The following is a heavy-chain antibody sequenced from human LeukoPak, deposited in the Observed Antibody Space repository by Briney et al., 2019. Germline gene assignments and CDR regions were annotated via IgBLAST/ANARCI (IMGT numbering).Heavy chain of an antibody. CDR2: ISSSSSYI. V-gene: IGHV3-21*01. D-gene: IGHD5-12*01. J-gene: IGHJ4*02. CDR3: AKDSSKIRTFIVPTKGYFDY. CDR1: GFTFSSYS. Sequence: GGSLRLSCAASGFTFSSYSMNWVRQAPGKGLEWVSSISSSSSYIYYADSVKGRFTISRDNAKNSLYLQMNSLRGEDTAVYYCAKDSSKIRTFIVPTKGYFDYWGQGILVTVSS.